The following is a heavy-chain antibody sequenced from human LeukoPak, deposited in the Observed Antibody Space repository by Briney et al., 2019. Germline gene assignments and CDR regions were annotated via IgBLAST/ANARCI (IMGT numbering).Heavy chain of an antibody. CDR2: INHSGST. CDR3: ARGRGYSYGYSNNWFDP. Sequence: DPSETLSLTCAVYGGSFSGYYWSWIRQPPGKGLEWIGEINHSGSTNYNPSLKSRVTISVDTCKNQFSLKLSSVTAADTAVYYCARGRGYSYGYSNNWFDPWGQGTLVTVSS. J-gene: IGHJ5*02. D-gene: IGHD5-18*01. V-gene: IGHV4-34*01. CDR1: GGSFSGYY.